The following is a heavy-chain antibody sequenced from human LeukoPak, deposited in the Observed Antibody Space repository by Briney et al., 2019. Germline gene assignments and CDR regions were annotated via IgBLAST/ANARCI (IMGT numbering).Heavy chain of an antibody. V-gene: IGHV5-51*01. CDR1: GYTFSDYW. CDR2: IYPGDSET. Sequence: GESPKISCKASGYTFSDYWIGWVRHMPGKGLEWMTIIYPGDSETRYSPSLQGQVTISADKSINTAYLQWSSLKASDSGMYYCARQRGYRMTKDGFDVWGQGTMVTVSS. D-gene: IGHD2-2*03. CDR3: ARQRGYRMTKDGFDV. J-gene: IGHJ3*01.